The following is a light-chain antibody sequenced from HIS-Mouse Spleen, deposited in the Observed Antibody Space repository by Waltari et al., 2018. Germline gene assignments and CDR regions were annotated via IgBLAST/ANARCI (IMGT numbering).Light chain of an antibody. CDR2: EDS. CDR1: ALPKKY. CDR3: YSTDSSGNHRV. J-gene: IGLJ2*01. V-gene: IGLV3-10*01. Sequence: YELTQPPSVSVSPGQTARISCSGDALPKKYAYWYQQKSGQAPVLVIYEDSKRPSGIPERFSGSSSGTMATLTISGAQVEDEADYYCYSTDSSGNHRVFGGGTKLTVL.